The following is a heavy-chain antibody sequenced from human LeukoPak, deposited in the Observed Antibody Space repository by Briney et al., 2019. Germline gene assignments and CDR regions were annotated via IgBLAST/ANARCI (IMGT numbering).Heavy chain of an antibody. CDR1: GFTFSSYA. Sequence: PGGSLRLSCAASGFTFSSYAMSWVRQAPGKGLEWVSAISGSGGSTYYADSVKGRFTISRDNSKNTLCLQMNSLRAEDTAVYYCANDFWSGYYQYWGQGTLVTVSS. D-gene: IGHD3-3*01. J-gene: IGHJ4*02. CDR2: ISGSGGST. V-gene: IGHV3-23*01. CDR3: ANDFWSGYYQY.